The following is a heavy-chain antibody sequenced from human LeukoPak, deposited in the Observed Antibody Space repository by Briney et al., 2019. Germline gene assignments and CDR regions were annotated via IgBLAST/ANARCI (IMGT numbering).Heavy chain of an antibody. V-gene: IGHV3-66*01. J-gene: IGHJ4*02. CDR1: GFTVSSNY. D-gene: IGHD6-13*01. CDR2: IYSGGST. Sequence: GGSLRLSCAASGFTVSSNYMSWVRQAPGKGLEWVSVIYSGGSTYYADSVKGRFTISRDNSKNTLYLQMNSLRGEDTAVYYCASTAAATDPPGFWGQGTLVTVSS. CDR3: ASTAAATDPPGF.